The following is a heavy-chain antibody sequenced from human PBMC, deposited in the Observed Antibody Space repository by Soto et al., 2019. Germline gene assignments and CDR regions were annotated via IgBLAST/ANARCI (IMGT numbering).Heavy chain of an antibody. J-gene: IGHJ6*03. Sequence: GGSLRLSCAASGFTFSSYDMHWVRQATGKGLEWVSAIGTAGDTYYPGSVKGRFTISRENAKNSLYLQMNSLRAGDTAVYYCARGEYSSSSSHYYYYYMDVWGKGTTVTVSS. CDR2: IGTAGDT. V-gene: IGHV3-13*01. D-gene: IGHD6-6*01. CDR3: ARGEYSSSSSHYYYYYMDV. CDR1: GFTFSSYD.